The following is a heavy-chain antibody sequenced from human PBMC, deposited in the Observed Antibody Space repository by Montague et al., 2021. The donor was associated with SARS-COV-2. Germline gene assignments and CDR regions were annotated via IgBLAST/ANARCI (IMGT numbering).Heavy chain of an antibody. V-gene: IGHV3-7*01. CDR3: ARVPSSNWYFDY. CDR2: IKQDGSEK. Sequence: SLRLSFSASGFTFSSYWMSWVRQAPGEGLEWVANIKQDGSEKYYVDSVKGRFTISRDNAKNSLYLQMNSLRAEDTAVYYCARVPSSNWYFDYWGQGTLVTVSS. J-gene: IGHJ4*02. CDR1: GFTFSSYW. D-gene: IGHD6-13*01.